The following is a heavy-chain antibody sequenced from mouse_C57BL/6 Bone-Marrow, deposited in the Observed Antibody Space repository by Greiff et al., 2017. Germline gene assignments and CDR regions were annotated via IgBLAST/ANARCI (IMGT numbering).Heavy chain of an antibody. CDR2: IYPGSGST. D-gene: IGHD1-1*01. CDR1: GYTFTSYW. Sequence: QVHVKQPGAELVKPGASVKMSCKASGYTFTSYWITWVKQRPGQGLEWIGDIYPGSGSTNYNEKFKSKATLTVDTSSSTAYMQLSSLTSEDSAVYYCALTTGEVDYWGQGTSVTVSS. CDR3: ALTTGEVDY. J-gene: IGHJ4*01. V-gene: IGHV1-55*01.